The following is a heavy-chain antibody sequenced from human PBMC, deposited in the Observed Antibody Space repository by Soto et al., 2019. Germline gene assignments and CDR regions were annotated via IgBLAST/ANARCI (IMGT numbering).Heavy chain of an antibody. V-gene: IGHV4-31*03. J-gene: IGHJ5*02. D-gene: IGHD6-13*01. CDR1: GGSISSGAYF. CDR3: ARAEGYSSSWGPFDP. Sequence: QVQLQESGPGLVKPSQTLSLTCTVSGGSISSGAYFWSWIRQHPGRGLEWIGYIYYRGSTYYNPSRKSRLTISVDTSKNQFSLNLTSVTAADTAVYYCARAEGYSSSWGPFDPWGQGTLVTVSS. CDR2: IYYRGST.